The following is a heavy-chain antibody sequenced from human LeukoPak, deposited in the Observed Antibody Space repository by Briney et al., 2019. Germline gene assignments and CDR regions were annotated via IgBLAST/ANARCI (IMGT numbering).Heavy chain of an antibody. V-gene: IGHV3-23*01. J-gene: IGHJ4*02. Sequence: GGSLRLSCAASGFTFGSYAMSWVRQAPGKGLEWVSAISGSGGSTYYADSVKGRFTISRDNSKNTLYLQMNSLRAEDTAVYYCAKDNSGTGGYYFDYWGQGTLVTVSS. CDR1: GFTFGSYA. D-gene: IGHD3-10*01. CDR3: AKDNSGTGGYYFDY. CDR2: ISGSGGST.